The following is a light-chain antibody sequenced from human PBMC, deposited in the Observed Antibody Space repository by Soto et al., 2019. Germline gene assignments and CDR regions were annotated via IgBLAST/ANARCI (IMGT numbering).Light chain of an antibody. CDR3: QQYGSSLYT. CDR2: GAS. CDR1: QSVSSSY. V-gene: IGKV3-20*01. Sequence: EIVLAQSPGTLSLSTGERATLSCRASQSVSSSYLAWYQQKPGQAPRLLIYGASYRATGIPDRFSGSGSGTDFTLTISRLEPEDFAVYYCQQYGSSLYTFGQGTKLEIK. J-gene: IGKJ2*01.